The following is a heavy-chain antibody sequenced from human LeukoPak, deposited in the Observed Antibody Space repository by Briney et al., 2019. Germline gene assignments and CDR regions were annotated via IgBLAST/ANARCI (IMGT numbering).Heavy chain of an antibody. D-gene: IGHD1-1*01. J-gene: IGHJ5*02. CDR3: ARIDVSTGNWFDP. V-gene: IGHV2-70*10. Sequence: DSGPTLVNPTQTLTLTWTFSGFSLSTGGMGVIWIRQPPGNALEWVSRIDWDDDKYYSTSLKTRLTISKDTSNNQVLLTMTNMDPVDTATYYCARIDVSTGNWFDPWGQGTLVTVSS. CDR2: IDWDDDK. CDR1: GFSLSTGGMG.